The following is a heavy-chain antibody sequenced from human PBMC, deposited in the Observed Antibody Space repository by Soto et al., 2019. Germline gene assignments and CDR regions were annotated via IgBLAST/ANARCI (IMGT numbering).Heavy chain of an antibody. D-gene: IGHD5-12*01. CDR1: GGSISSYY. J-gene: IGHJ4*02. CDR2: IYYSGST. CDR3: ARLRDGYNAGHFDY. Sequence: PSETLSLTCTVSGGSISSYYWSWIRQPPGKGLEWIGYIYYSGSTNYNPSLKSRVTISVDTSKNQFPLKLSSVTAADTAVYYCARLRDGYNAGHFDYWGQGTLVTVSS. V-gene: IGHV4-59*01.